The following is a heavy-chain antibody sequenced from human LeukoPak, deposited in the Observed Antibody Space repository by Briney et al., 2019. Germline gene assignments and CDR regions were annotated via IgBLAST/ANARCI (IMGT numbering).Heavy chain of an antibody. V-gene: IGHV4-30-2*01. J-gene: IGHJ4*02. Sequence: SETLSLTCAVYGGSFSGYSWSWIRQPPGKGLEWIGYIYHSGSTYYNPSLKSRVTISVDRSKNQFSLKLSSVTAADTAVYYCARVGYGVDYWGQGTLVTVSS. CDR2: IYHSGST. CDR1: GGSFSGYS. D-gene: IGHD5-12*01. CDR3: ARVGYGVDY.